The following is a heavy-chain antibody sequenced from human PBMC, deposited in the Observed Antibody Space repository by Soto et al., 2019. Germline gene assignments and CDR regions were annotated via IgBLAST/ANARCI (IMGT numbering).Heavy chain of an antibody. J-gene: IGHJ5*02. CDR1: GGSISSGGYY. Sequence: QVQLQESGPGLVKPSQTLSLTCTVSGGSISSGGYYWSWIRQHPGKVLEWIGYIYYSGSTYFNPSLKSRLTISVDTSKTQFSLQLSSVTAADTAVYYCARAGHSSSSERANWFDPWGQGTLVTVSS. CDR2: IYYSGST. D-gene: IGHD6-6*01. CDR3: ARAGHSSSSERANWFDP. V-gene: IGHV4-31*03.